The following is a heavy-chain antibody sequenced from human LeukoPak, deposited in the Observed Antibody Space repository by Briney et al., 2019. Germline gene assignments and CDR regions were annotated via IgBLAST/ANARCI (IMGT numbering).Heavy chain of an antibody. D-gene: IGHD5-18*01. CDR2: INPSGGST. CDR1: GYTFASYY. J-gene: IGHJ4*02. CDR3: ARDPLRGYSV. V-gene: IGHV1-46*01. Sequence: ASVKVSCKASGYTFASYYMHWVRQAPGQGLEWMGIINPSGGSTSYAQKFQGRVTMTRDTSTSTVYMELSSLRSEVTAVYYCARDPLRGYSVWGQGTLVTVSS.